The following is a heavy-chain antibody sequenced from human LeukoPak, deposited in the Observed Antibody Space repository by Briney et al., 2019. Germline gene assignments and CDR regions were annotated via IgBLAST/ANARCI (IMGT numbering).Heavy chain of an antibody. CDR2: ISRINTI. J-gene: IGHJ4*02. D-gene: IGHD1-1*01. CDR1: GFTLSTYS. Sequence: GGSLRLSCAASGFTLSTYSMNWVRQAPGKGLEWVSYISRINTIYYADSVKGRFTISRDNANNSLYLQMNSLRDEDTAVYYCARETGTASTLGYWGQGTLVTVPS. V-gene: IGHV3-48*02. CDR3: ARETGTASTLGY.